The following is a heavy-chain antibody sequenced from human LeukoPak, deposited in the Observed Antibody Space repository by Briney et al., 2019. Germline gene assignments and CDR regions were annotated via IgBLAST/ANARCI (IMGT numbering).Heavy chain of an antibody. CDR1: GGSISSYY. V-gene: IGHV4-59*01. CDR3: ARGSRTIFGVVIPFDY. J-gene: IGHJ4*02. Sequence: SETLSLTCTVSGGSISSYYWSWIRQPPGKGLEWIGYIYYSGSTNYNPSLKGRVTISVDTSKNQFSLKLSSVTAADTAVYYCARGSRTIFGVVIPFDYWGQGTLVTVPS. D-gene: IGHD3-3*01. CDR2: IYYSGST.